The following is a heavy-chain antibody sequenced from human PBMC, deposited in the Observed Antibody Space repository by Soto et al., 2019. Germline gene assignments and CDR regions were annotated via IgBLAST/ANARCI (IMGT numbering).Heavy chain of an antibody. D-gene: IGHD2-21*01. CDR1: GESISSSSYY. J-gene: IGHJ4*02. Sequence: SETLSLPCHVSGESISSSSYYWGWIAHPPGKGLEWIGSIYYSGRTYYNPSFKSRVTISIDTSKNQFSLKLSSVTATDTAVYYCARQRTTVVSQAYFDHWGQGALVTVSS. CDR3: ARQRTTVVSQAYFDH. V-gene: IGHV4-39*01. CDR2: IYYSGRT.